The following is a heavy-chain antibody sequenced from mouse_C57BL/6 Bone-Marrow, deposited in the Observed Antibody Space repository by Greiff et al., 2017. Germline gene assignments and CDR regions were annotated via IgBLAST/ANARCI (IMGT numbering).Heavy chain of an antibody. CDR3: ARQDYAAWFAY. Sequence: QVQLQQSGPELVKPGASVKISCKASGYAFSSSWMNWVKQRPGKGLEWIGRIYPGDGDTNYNGKFKGKATLTADKSSSTAYMQLSRLTSEDSAVYFCARQDYAAWFAYWGQGTLVTVSA. V-gene: IGHV1-82*01. D-gene: IGHD2-4*01. CDR2: IYPGDGDT. J-gene: IGHJ3*01. CDR1: GYAFSSSW.